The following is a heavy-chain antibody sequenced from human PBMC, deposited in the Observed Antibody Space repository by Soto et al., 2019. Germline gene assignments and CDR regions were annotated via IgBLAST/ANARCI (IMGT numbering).Heavy chain of an antibody. CDR1: GFTFSSYA. V-gene: IGHV3-23*01. J-gene: IGHJ4*02. CDR3: AKSFRGSYPFDY. CDR2: ISGSGGNT. D-gene: IGHD1-26*01. Sequence: EVQLLESGGGLVQPGGSLRLSCATSGFTFSSYAMSWVRQAPGKGLEWVSTISGSGGNTYYADSVKGRFTISRDNSKNTLYLQMNSLRAEDTAVYSSAKSFRGSYPFDYWGQGTLVTVSS.